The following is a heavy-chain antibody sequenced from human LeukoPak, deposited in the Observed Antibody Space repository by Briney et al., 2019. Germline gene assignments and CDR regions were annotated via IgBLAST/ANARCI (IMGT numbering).Heavy chain of an antibody. J-gene: IGHJ4*02. D-gene: IGHD3/OR15-3a*01. CDR1: GGTFSSYA. CDR2: IIPIFGTA. CDR3: ARSGGAGYYTDFDY. Sequence: SVKVSCKASGGTFSSYAISWVRQAPGQGLEWMGRIIPIFGTANYAQKFQGRVTVTTDESTSTAYMELSSLRSEDTAVYYCARSGGAGYYTDFDYWGQGTLVTVSS. V-gene: IGHV1-69*05.